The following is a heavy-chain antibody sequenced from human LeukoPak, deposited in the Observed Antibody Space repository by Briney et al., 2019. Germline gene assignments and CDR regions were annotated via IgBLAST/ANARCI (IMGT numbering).Heavy chain of an antibody. D-gene: IGHD5-18*01. CDR3: ARGGYSYGLTY. CDR2: ISGSGGST. V-gene: IGHV3-23*01. Sequence: PGGFLRLSCAASGFTFSSYAMSWVRQAPGKGLEWVSAISGSGGSTYYADSVKGRFIISRDNSKNMLYLQMNSLRAEDTAVYYCARGGYSYGLTYWGQGTLVTVSS. CDR1: GFTFSSYA. J-gene: IGHJ4*02.